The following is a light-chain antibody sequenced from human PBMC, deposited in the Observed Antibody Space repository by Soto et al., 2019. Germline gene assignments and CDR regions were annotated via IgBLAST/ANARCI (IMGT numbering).Light chain of an antibody. CDR2: EDN. CDR1: NSNIGDNY. J-gene: IGLJ3*02. Sequence: QSVLTQPPSVSAAPGQKVTISCSGRNSNIGDNYFSWYQHVPGTAPKVLIYEDNMRPSGIPAQFSASKSGTLAALDITGLQTGDEADYYCGMWDISLNAWVFGGGTKLTVL. CDR3: GMWDISLNAWV. V-gene: IGLV1-51*02.